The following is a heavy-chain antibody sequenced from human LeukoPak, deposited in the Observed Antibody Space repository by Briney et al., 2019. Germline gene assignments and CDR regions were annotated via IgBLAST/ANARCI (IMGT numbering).Heavy chain of an antibody. CDR3: ALTYITGIVDAFDI. Sequence: GGSLRLSCAASGFTFSSYSMNWVRQAPGKGLEWVSSISSSSSSYIYYADSVKGRFTISRDNAKNSLYLQMYSLRAEDTAVYYCALTYITGIVDAFDIWGQGTMVTVSS. CDR2: ISSSSSSYI. V-gene: IGHV3-21*01. D-gene: IGHD1-20*01. J-gene: IGHJ3*02. CDR1: GFTFSSYS.